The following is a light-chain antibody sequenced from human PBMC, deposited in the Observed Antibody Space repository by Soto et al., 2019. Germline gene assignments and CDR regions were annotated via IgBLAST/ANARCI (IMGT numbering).Light chain of an antibody. CDR1: QRVSGSF. CDR3: QQYGSSPS. J-gene: IGKJ1*01. Sequence: DIVLTQSPVTLSLSPGESATLYCGASQRVSGSFLAWYQHKPGLAPRLIVYDTSFRATGIPDRFSGSGSGTAFTLTIARLDPDDFAVYYCQQYGSSPSFGQGTKVDIK. V-gene: IGKV3D-20*01. CDR2: DTS.